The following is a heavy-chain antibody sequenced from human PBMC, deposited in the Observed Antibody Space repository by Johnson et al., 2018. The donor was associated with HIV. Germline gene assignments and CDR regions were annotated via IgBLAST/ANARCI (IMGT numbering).Heavy chain of an antibody. CDR2: INWNGGST. Sequence: VQLVESGGGVVQPGGSLRLSCAASGFTLSSYGIHWVRQAPGKGLEWVSGINWNGGSTGYADSVKGRFTISRDNAKNSLYLQMNSLRAEDTALYYCARSRQVGTPDAFDIWGQGTMVTVSS. D-gene: IGHD1-14*01. J-gene: IGHJ3*02. CDR1: GFTLSSYG. CDR3: ARSRQVGTPDAFDI. V-gene: IGHV3-20*04.